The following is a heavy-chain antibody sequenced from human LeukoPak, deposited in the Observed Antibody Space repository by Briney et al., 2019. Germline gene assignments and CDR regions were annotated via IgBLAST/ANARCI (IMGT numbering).Heavy chain of an antibody. V-gene: IGHV3-21*01. Sequence: PGGSLRLSCAASGFTFSSYSMNWVRQAPGKGLEWVSSISSSSSYIYYADSVKGRSTISRDNAKNSLYLQMNSLRAEDTAVYYCARDSPLEYSSFDDYWGQGTLVTVSS. CDR2: ISSSSSYI. CDR1: GFTFSSYS. CDR3: ARDSPLEYSSFDDY. D-gene: IGHD6-6*01. J-gene: IGHJ4*02.